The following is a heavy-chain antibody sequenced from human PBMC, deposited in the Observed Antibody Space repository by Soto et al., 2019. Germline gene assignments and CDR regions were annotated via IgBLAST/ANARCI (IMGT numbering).Heavy chain of an antibody. CDR2: INPNGGVT. J-gene: IGHJ6*03. V-gene: IGHV1-2*02. CDR1: GDTFNDYY. Sequence: QVQLVQSGAEVKRPGASVTVSCRSSGDTFNDYYIHWVRQAPGQGLEWMGWINPNGGVTKYAQKFQGGVRMTRDTSLRTVYMQLSRLRSDDTAVYYCARESGGATATLDYYYFYMDVWGTGTTVTVSS. D-gene: IGHD5-12*01. CDR3: ARESGGATATLDYYYFYMDV.